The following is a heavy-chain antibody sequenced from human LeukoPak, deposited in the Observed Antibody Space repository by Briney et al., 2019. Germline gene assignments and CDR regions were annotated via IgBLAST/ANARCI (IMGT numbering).Heavy chain of an antibody. CDR2: ISDDFGT. J-gene: IGHJ4*02. V-gene: IGHV3-23*01. CDR3: ARGNSGQCTGATCYALDY. D-gene: IGHD2-2*01. Sequence: GGSLRLSCAASGFTYSSYAMSFLRLAPGKGLEWVSAISDDFGTYHADSVKGRFTISRDNSRNTLYLQMTSLRAEDTAVYYCARGNSGQCTGATCYALDYWGEGTLVSVSS. CDR1: GFTYSSYA.